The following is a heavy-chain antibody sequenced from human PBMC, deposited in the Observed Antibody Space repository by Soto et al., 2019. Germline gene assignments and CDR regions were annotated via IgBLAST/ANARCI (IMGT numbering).Heavy chain of an antibody. Sequence: QVQLVESGGGLVKPGGSLRLSCAASGFTFSDYYRSWIRQAPGKGLEWVSYISSSGSTIYYADSVKGRFTISRDNAKNSLYLQMNRLRADDTAVYYCASLDGSGSYFGYYYGMDVWGQGTTVTVSS. CDR1: GFTFSDYY. CDR2: ISSSGSTI. CDR3: ASLDGSGSYFGYYYGMDV. D-gene: IGHD3-10*01. J-gene: IGHJ6*02. V-gene: IGHV3-11*01.